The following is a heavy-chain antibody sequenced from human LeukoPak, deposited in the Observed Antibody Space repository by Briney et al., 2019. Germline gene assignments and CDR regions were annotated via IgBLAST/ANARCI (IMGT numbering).Heavy chain of an antibody. CDR2: VDHTGST. CDR1: DDSITMYY. D-gene: IGHD3-10*01. J-gene: IGHJ4*02. Sequence: SETLSLTCSVSDDSITMYYWTWIRQPPGKGLEWIGYVDHTGSTNFNPSLNGRVSISRDTTNNLFSLRLSSVTAADTAVYYCARGSVLLWFGELLGFLYWGQGTLVTVSS. V-gene: IGHV4-59*12. CDR3: ARGSVLLWFGELLGFLY.